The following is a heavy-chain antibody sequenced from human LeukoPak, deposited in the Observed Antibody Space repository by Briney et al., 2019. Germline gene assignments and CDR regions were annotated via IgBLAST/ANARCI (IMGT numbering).Heavy chain of an antibody. CDR3: ATYYSDTSARD. V-gene: IGHV1-2*02. D-gene: IGHD3-22*01. Sequence: ASVKVSCKASGHTFTAYYMFWVRQAPGQGLEWMGWINPNSGGTNYAPKFQGRVTMTWDTSISTGYMERSGLTSDDTAVYFCATYYSDTSARDWGQGTLVTVSS. CDR1: GHTFTAYY. J-gene: IGHJ4*02. CDR2: INPNSGGT.